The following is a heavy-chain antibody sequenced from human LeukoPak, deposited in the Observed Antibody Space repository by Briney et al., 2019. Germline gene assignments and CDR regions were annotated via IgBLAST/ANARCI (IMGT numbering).Heavy chain of an antibody. CDR1: GFSFSGHW. D-gene: IGHD6-6*01. CDR3: ARGPNSNWSGLDF. CDR2: ISPTGSTT. V-gene: IGHV3-74*01. J-gene: IGHJ4*02. Sequence: GGSLRLSCTASGFSFSGHWMHWARQLPGKGLVWVSRISPTGSTTSYADSVKGRFTVSRDNAKNTLYLQVNNLRAEDTAVYYCARGPNSNWSGLDFWGQGALLTVSS.